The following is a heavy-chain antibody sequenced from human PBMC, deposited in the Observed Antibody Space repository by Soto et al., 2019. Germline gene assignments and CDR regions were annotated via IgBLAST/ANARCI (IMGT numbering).Heavy chain of an antibody. Sequence: PGESLKISCKASGYSFTDYWIAWVRQMPGKGPEWMGLIYPGDSDTRYNPSFQGQVTISADKSVTTIYLQWSSLKASDTAMYYCATRYSGSYYFDYWGRGTLVTVSS. CDR2: IYPGDSDT. V-gene: IGHV5-51*01. CDR1: GYSFTDYW. CDR3: ATRYSGSYYFDY. J-gene: IGHJ4*02. D-gene: IGHD5-12*01.